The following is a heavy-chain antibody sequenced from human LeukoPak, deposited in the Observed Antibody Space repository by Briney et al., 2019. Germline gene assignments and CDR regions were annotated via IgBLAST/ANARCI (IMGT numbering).Heavy chain of an antibody. D-gene: IGHD6-19*01. CDR3: AREGSSGPFDY. J-gene: IGHJ4*02. Sequence: GRSLRLSCVASGLTFSSYGMHWVRQAPGKGLEWVAVIWSDGSIKYYADSVKGRFTISRDNAKNSLYLQMNSLRAEDTAVYYCAREGSSGPFDYWGQGTLVTVSS. V-gene: IGHV3-33*01. CDR2: IWSDGSIK. CDR1: GLTFSSYG.